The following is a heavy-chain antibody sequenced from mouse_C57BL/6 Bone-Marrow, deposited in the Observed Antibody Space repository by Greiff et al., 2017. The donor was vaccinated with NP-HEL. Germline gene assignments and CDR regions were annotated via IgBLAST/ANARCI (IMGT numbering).Heavy chain of an antibody. CDR3: ARIPQFDYYYGSRDFDY. J-gene: IGHJ2*01. CDR1: GFNIKDYY. V-gene: IGHV14-2*01. Sequence: VQLQQSGAELVKPGASVKLSCTASGFNIKDYYMHWVKQRTEQGLEWIGRIDPEDGDTKYAPKFQGKATITADTSSNTAYLQLSSLTSEDTAVYYCARIPQFDYYYGSRDFDYWGQGTTLTVSS. D-gene: IGHD1-1*01. CDR2: IDPEDGDT.